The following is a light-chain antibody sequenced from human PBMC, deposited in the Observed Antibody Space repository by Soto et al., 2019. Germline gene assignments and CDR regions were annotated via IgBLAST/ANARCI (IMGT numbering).Light chain of an antibody. J-gene: IGLJ3*02. CDR3: QSSRV. V-gene: IGLV6-57*01. CDR1: SGSIASNY. Sequence: NFMLTQPHSVSASPGKTVTISCTRSSGSIASNYVQWYQQRPGSSPTTVIYEDNQRPSGVPDRFSGSIDSSSNSASLTISGLKTEDEADYYCQSSRVFGGGTKLTVL. CDR2: EDN.